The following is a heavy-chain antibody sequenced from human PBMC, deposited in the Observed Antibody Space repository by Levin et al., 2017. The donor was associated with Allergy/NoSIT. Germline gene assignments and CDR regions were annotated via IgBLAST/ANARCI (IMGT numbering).Heavy chain of an antibody. J-gene: IGHJ4*02. CDR2: IWYDGSNK. CDR3: ARDHAGFDY. CDR1: GFTFRSYG. V-gene: IGHV3-33*01. Sequence: LSLTCAASGFTFRSYGMHWVRPAPGKGLEWVAVIWYDGSNKYYADSVKGRFTISRDNSKNTLYLQMNSLRAEDTAVYYCARDHAGFDYWGQGTLVTVSS.